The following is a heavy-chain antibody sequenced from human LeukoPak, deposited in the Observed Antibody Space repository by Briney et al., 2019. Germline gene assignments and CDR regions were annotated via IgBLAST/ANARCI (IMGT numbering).Heavy chain of an antibody. CDR2: ISGSGGST. D-gene: IGHD3-22*01. CDR1: GFTFSSYG. V-gene: IGHV3-23*01. CDR3: AKGTYYYDSSGYYYTY. Sequence: GGTLRLSCAASGFTFSSYGMSWVRQAPGKGLEWVSAISGSGGSTYYADSVKGRFTISRDNSKNTLYLQMNSLRAEDTAVYYCAKGTYYYDSSGYYYTYWGQGTLVTVSS. J-gene: IGHJ4*02.